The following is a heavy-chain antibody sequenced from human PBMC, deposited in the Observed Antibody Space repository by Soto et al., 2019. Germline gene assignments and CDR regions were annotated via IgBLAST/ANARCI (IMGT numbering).Heavy chain of an antibody. CDR3: ARVDTAMERGYFDY. J-gene: IGHJ4*02. CDR1: GFTFSSYA. Sequence: QVQLVESGGGVVQPGRSLRLSCAASGFTFSSYAMHWVRQAPGKGLEWVAVISYDGSNKYYADSVKGRFTISRDNSKNTLYLQMNSLRAEDTAVYYCARVDTAMERGYFDYWGQGTLVTVSS. CDR2: ISYDGSNK. V-gene: IGHV3-30-3*01. D-gene: IGHD5-18*01.